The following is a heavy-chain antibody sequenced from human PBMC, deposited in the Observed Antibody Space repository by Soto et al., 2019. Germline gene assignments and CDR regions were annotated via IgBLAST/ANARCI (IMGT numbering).Heavy chain of an antibody. D-gene: IGHD3-22*01. Sequence: LQLLSVTCPVSGGSIRSNIYYWGWIRQPPGKGLEWIATVHYSGSTYYTPSLKSRVTISADTSKNQFSLRLNSVTAADTAVYYFAKKNSYDISGYYTWTWGNGTLIPASP. V-gene: IGHV4-39*01. CDR1: GGSIRSNIYY. CDR2: VHYSGST. CDR3: AKKNSYDISGYYTWT. J-gene: IGHJ5*01.